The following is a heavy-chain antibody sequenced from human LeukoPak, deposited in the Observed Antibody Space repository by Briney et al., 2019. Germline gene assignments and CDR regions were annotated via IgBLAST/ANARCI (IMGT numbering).Heavy chain of an antibody. Sequence: SETLSLTCTVSGGSISSGNYYWNWIRQPAGKGLEWIGRIYTSGSTNYNPSLKSRVTISIDTSKNQFSLKLSSVTAPDTAVYYCASLRERSYYARGFDYWGQGTLVTVSS. CDR2: IYTSGST. CDR3: ASLRERSYYARGFDY. D-gene: IGHD1-26*01. J-gene: IGHJ4*02. CDR1: GGSISSGNYY. V-gene: IGHV4-61*02.